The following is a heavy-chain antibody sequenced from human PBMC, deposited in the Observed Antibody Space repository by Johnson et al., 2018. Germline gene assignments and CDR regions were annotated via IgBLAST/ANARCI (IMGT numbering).Heavy chain of an antibody. CDR2: ISWNSGSI. Sequence: VQLVESGGGLVQPGGSLRLSCAASGFTFGDYGMYWVRQAPGKGLEWVSGISWNSGSIDYADSVMGRFTISRDNAKNSLYLQMNSVRAEDKALYYCAKGRKKGTSNGYGVGFGDYYMDVWGKGTTVTVSS. J-gene: IGHJ6*03. V-gene: IGHV3-9*01. CDR1: GFTFGDYG. CDR3: AKGRKKGTSNGYGVGFGDYYMDV. D-gene: IGHD6-13*01.